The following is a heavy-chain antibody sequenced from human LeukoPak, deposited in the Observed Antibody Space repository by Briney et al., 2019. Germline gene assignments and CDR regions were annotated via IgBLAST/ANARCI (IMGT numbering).Heavy chain of an antibody. CDR2: ISSSSSYI. J-gene: IGHJ6*02. V-gene: IGHV3-21*01. CDR1: GFTFSSYA. CDR3: ARDSPAYGMDV. Sequence: GGSLRLSCAASGFTFSSYAMNWVRQAPGKGLEWVSSISSSSSYIYYADSVKGRFTISRDNAKNSLYLQMNSLRAEDTAVYYCARDSPAYGMDVWGQGTTVTVSS.